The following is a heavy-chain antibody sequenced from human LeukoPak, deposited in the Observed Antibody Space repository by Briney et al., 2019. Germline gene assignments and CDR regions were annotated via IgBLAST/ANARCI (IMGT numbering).Heavy chain of an antibody. Sequence: ASVKVSCKASGGTFSSYAISWVRQAPGQGLEWMGRIIPILGIANYAQKFQGRVTITADKSTSTAYMELSSLRSEDTAVYYCARYASGTPPYYFDYWGQGTLVTVSS. CDR2: IIPILGIA. D-gene: IGHD1-1*01. CDR3: ARYASGTPPYYFDY. CDR1: GGTFSSYA. J-gene: IGHJ4*02. V-gene: IGHV1-69*04.